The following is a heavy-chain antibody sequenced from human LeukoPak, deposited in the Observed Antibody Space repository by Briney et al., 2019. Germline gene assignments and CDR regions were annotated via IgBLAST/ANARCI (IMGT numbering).Heavy chain of an antibody. V-gene: IGHV1-24*01. CDR1: GYTFTSYY. Sequence: GASVKVSCKASGYTFTSYYMHWVRQAPGKGLEWMGGFDPEDGETIYAQKFQGRVTMTEDTSTDTAYMELSSLRSEDTAVYYCATDGTPYGSGSYPALYYYYYGMDVWGQGTTVTVSS. J-gene: IGHJ6*02. D-gene: IGHD3-10*01. CDR2: FDPEDGET. CDR3: ATDGTPYGSGSYPALYYYYYGMDV.